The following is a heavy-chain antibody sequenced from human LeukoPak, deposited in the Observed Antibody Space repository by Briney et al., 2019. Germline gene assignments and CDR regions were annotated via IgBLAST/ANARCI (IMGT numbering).Heavy chain of an antibody. J-gene: IGHJ4*02. CDR2: IKQDRSEK. V-gene: IGHV3-7*01. Sequence: PGGSLRLSCAASGFTFSNYWMSWVRQAPGKGLEWVANIKQDRSEKYYVDSVKGRFTISRDNAKNSLYLQMDSLRAEDTAVYYCTTDHVGAIVEFDSWGQGTLVTVSS. D-gene: IGHD2-21*01. CDR1: GFTFSNYW. CDR3: TTDHVGAIVEFDS.